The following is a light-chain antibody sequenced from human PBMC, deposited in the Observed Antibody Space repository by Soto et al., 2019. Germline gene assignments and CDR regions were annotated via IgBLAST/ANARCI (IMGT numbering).Light chain of an antibody. V-gene: IGKV3-20*01. Sequence: EIVLTQSPGTLSLSPGERATLSCRASQSVSSSYLAWYQQKTGQAPRLLIYVASERATGIPYRFSDSGSGTDFTLTISRLEPEDFAVYYCHQYGSSPPWTFGQGTKVEIK. CDR1: QSVSSSY. J-gene: IGKJ1*01. CDR2: VAS. CDR3: HQYGSSPPWT.